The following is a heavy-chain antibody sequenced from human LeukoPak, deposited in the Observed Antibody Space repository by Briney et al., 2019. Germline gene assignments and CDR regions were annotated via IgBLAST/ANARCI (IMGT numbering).Heavy chain of an antibody. CDR3: ARGRATMVVTPDDAFDI. CDR1: GYTFTSYY. CDR2: INPSGGST. D-gene: IGHD4-23*01. Sequence: ASVKVSCKASGYTFTSYYMHWVRQAPGQGLEWMGIINPSGGSTSYAQKFQGRVTMTRDTSTSTVYMELRSLRSEDTAVYYCARGRATMVVTPDDAFDIWGQGTMVTVSS. J-gene: IGHJ3*02. V-gene: IGHV1-46*01.